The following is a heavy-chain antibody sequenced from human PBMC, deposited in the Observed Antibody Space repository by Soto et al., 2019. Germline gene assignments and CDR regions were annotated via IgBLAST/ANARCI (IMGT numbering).Heavy chain of an antibody. CDR1: GGSFSGYY. J-gene: IGHJ3*02. D-gene: IGHD3-3*01. CDR3: ARAGERITIFGVVIDYAFDI. V-gene: IGHV4-34*01. CDR2: INHSGST. Sequence: SETMSLTCAVYGGSFSGYYWSWIRQPTGKGLEWIGEINHSGSTNYNPSLKSRVTISVDTSKNQFSLKLSSVTAADTAVYYCARAGERITIFGVVIDYAFDIWGQGTMVTVSS.